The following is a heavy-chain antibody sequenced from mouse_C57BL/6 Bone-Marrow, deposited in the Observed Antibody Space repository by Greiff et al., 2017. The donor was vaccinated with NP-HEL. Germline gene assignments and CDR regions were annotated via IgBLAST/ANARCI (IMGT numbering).Heavy chain of an antibody. CDR1: GFSLSTFGMG. CDR2: IWWGDDK. CDR3: ARLRWFTHVGFAY. J-gene: IGHJ3*01. D-gene: IGHD2-3*01. Sequence: QVTLKVCGPGILQPSQTLSLTCSFSGFSLSTFGMGVGWIRQPSGQGLEWLAHIWWGDDKYYHPALKSRLTLSKDTSKNPVFLKIANVDTADTATYYCARLRWFTHVGFAYWGQGTLVTVSA. V-gene: IGHV8-8*01.